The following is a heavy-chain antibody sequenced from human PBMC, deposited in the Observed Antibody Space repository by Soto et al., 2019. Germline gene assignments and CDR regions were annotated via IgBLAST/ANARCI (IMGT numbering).Heavy chain of an antibody. V-gene: IGHV1-69*13. CDR2: IIPIFGTA. CDR3: ASSNYYYDSSGYYSAFDY. Sequence: SVKVSCKASGGTFSSYAISWVRQAPGQGLEWMGGIIPIFGTANYAQKFQGRVTITADESTSTAYMELSSLRSEDTAVYYCASSNYYYDSSGYYSAFDYWGQGTLVTVSS. CDR1: GGTFSSYA. D-gene: IGHD3-22*01. J-gene: IGHJ4*02.